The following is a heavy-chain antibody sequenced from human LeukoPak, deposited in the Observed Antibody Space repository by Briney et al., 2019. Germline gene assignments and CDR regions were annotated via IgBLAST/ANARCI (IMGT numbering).Heavy chain of an antibody. CDR1: GGSFSGYY. CDR2: INHSGST. CDR3: ARDRLVVPAANAYYYYGMDV. D-gene: IGHD2-2*01. Sequence: PSETLSLTCAVYGGSFSGYYWSWIRQPPGKGLEWIGEINHSGSTNYNPSLKSRVTISVDTSKNQFSLKLSSVTAADTAVYYCARDRLVVPAANAYYYYGMDVWGQGTTVTVSS. J-gene: IGHJ6*02. V-gene: IGHV4-34*09.